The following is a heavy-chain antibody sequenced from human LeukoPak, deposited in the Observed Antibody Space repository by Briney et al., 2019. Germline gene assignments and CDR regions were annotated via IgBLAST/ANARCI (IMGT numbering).Heavy chain of an antibody. D-gene: IGHD2-21*01. CDR1: GYTFTGYY. J-gene: IGHJ6*02. Sequence: ASVKVSCKASGYTFTGYYMHWVRQAPGQGLEWMGIINPSGGSTSYAQKFQGRVTMTRDTSTSTVYMELSSLRSEDTAVYYCARDPYVGFGMDVWGQGTTVTVSS. V-gene: IGHV1-46*01. CDR2: INPSGGST. CDR3: ARDPYVGFGMDV.